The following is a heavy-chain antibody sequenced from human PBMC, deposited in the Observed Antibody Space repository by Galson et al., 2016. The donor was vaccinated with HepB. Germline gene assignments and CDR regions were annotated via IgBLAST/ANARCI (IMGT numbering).Heavy chain of an antibody. CDR2: TSYDGSNQ. CDR1: GFIFSSYG. D-gene: IGHD3-10*01. V-gene: IGHV3-30*18. J-gene: IGHJ6*02. CDR3: AKADLGLVWLRDHYYYYALDV. Sequence: SLRLSCAASGFIFSSYGMHWVRQAPGKGLEWVALTSYDGSNQYYADSVKGRFTISRDNSKNMLYLQMNRLRLDDTAVYYCAKADLGLVWLRDHYYYYALDVWGQGTTVTVSS.